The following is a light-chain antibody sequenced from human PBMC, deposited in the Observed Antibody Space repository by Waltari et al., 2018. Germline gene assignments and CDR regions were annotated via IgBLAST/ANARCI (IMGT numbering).Light chain of an antibody. CDR3: TSFTSSTTWV. CDR2: EVS. J-gene: IGLJ3*02. V-gene: IGLV2-14*01. CDR1: TSDLGGYNY. Sequence: QSALTQPASVSGSPGQSITLPCTGTTSDLGGYNYVSWYQQHPGKAPKLLICEVSNRPSGVSNRFSGSKSGNTASLTISGLQAEDEADYYCTSFTSSTTWVFGGGTKPTVL.